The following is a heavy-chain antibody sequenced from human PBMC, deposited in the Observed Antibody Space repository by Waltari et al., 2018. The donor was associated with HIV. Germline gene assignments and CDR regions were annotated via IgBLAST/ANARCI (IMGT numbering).Heavy chain of an antibody. CDR3: ARGKDSSSWYHDSHYYGMDV. CDR1: GGTFSNYG. J-gene: IGHJ6*02. Sequence: QVQLVQSGAEVKKSGSSVKVSCKASGGTFSNYGISWVRQAPGQGLEWMGGIIPMCGTAKDAQKFQGRVTITADESTSTAYMEVSSLRHEDTAVYYCARGKDSSSWYHDSHYYGMDVWGQGTTVTVSS. D-gene: IGHD6-13*01. V-gene: IGHV1-69*01. CDR2: IIPMCGTA.